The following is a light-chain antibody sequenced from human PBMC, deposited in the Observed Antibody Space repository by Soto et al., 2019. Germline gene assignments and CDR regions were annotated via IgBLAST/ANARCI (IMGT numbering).Light chain of an antibody. V-gene: IGLV1-40*01. CDR3: QSYDSSLSGWV. CDR1: SSNIGAGYD. CDR2: GNS. Sequence: QSVLTQPPSVSGAPGQRVTIPCTGSSSNIGAGYDVHWYQQLPGTAPKVLIYGNSDWPSGVADRFTGSKSGTSASLAITGLQAEDEADYYCQSYDSSLSGWVFGGGTKLTVL. J-gene: IGLJ3*02.